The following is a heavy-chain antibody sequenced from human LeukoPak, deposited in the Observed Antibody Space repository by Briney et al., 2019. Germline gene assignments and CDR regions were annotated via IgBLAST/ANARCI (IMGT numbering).Heavy chain of an antibody. V-gene: IGHV4-4*09. Sequence: SETLSLTCTVSGGSISSYYWSWIRQPPGKGLEWIGYIYNSGSTNYNPSLKSRVTISVDASKNQFSLKLSSVSAADTAVYYCAGGYSGSDFQGYYFDFWGQGTLVTVSS. CDR3: AGGYSGSDFQGYYFDF. D-gene: IGHD5-12*01. CDR1: GGSISSYY. CDR2: IYNSGST. J-gene: IGHJ4*02.